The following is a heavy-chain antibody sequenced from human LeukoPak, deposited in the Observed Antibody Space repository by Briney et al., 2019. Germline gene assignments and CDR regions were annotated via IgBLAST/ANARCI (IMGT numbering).Heavy chain of an antibody. V-gene: IGHV1-69*13. J-gene: IGHJ4*02. CDR3: ARVVAGEGREYFYY. Sequence: ASVKVSCKASGGTFSSYAISWVRQAPGQGLEWMGGIIPIFGTANYAQKFQGRVTITADESTSTAYMELSSLRSEDTAVYYCARVVAGEGREYFYYWGQGTLVTVSS. CDR1: GGTFSSYA. CDR2: IIPIFGTA. D-gene: IGHD6-19*01.